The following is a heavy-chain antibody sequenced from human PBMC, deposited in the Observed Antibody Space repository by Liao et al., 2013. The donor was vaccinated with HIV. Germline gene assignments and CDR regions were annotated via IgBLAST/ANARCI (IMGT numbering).Heavy chain of an antibody. J-gene: IGHJ4*02. CDR1: DDSITSYY. CDR2: IQNSGST. Sequence: QVQLQESGPGLVKPSQTLSLTCTVSDDSITSYYWTWIRQSPGRGLEWLGYIQNSGSTHYNPSLKSRITLSMDPSKNQLSLKLNSVTAADTAVYYCAREGIGYLDYWGQGSLVTVSS. V-gene: IGHV4-59*12. CDR3: AREGIGYLDY. D-gene: IGHD6-13*01.